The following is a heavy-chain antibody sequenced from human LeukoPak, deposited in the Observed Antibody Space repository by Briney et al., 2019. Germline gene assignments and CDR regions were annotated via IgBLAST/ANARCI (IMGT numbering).Heavy chain of an antibody. Sequence: PSETLSLTCAVYGGSFSAYYWSWIRQPPGKGLEWIGLIRNSGSADYNPSLKSRVTLSIDTSKSQISLRLTSVTAADTAVYYCATGSYSGGFDKWGQGTLVIVSS. CDR3: ATGSYSGGFDK. CDR2: IRNSGSA. V-gene: IGHV4-34*01. D-gene: IGHD2-8*02. CDR1: GGSFSAYY. J-gene: IGHJ4*02.